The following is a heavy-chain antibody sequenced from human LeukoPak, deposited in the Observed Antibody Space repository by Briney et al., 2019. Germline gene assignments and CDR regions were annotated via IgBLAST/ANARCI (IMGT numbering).Heavy chain of an antibody. D-gene: IGHD3-10*01. V-gene: IGHV1-2*02. CDR1: GGTFSSYA. CDR3: ARGTMVRGVSLSWFDP. CDR2: INPNSGGT. Sequence: ASVKVSCKASGGTFSSYAISWVRQAPGQGLEWMGWINPNSGGTNYAQKFQGRVTMTRDTSISTAYMELSRLRSDDTAVYYCARGTMVRGVSLSWFDPWGQGTLVTVSS. J-gene: IGHJ5*02.